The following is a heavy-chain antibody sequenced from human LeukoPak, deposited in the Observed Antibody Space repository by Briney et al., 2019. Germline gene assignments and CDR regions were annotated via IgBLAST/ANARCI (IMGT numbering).Heavy chain of an antibody. J-gene: IGHJ4*02. CDR2: IIPIFGTA. CDR1: GGTFSSYA. CDR3: ARGVATDH. V-gene: IGHV1-69*05. D-gene: IGHD5-12*01. Sequence: ASVKVSCKASGGTFSSYAISWVRQAPGQGLEWMGGIIPIFGTANYAQKFQGRVTITRNTSISTAYMELTSLRSEDTAVYYCARGVATDHWGQGTLVTVSS.